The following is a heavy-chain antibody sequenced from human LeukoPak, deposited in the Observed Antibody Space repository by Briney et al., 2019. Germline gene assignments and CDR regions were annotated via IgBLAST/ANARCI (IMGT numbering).Heavy chain of an antibody. CDR1: GYTFTGYY. CDR3: ARDADDYGDYVFLAWHFDY. J-gene: IGHJ4*02. Sequence: ASVKVSCKASGYTFTGYYMHWVRQAPGQGLEWMGWINPNSGGTNYAQKFQGRVTMTRDTSISTAYMELSRLRSDDTAVYYCARDADDYGDYVFLAWHFDYWGQGTLVTVSS. D-gene: IGHD4-17*01. V-gene: IGHV1-2*02. CDR2: INPNSGGT.